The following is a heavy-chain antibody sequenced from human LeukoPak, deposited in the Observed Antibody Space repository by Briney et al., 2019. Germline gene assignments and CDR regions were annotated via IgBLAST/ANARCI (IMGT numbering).Heavy chain of an antibody. D-gene: IGHD6-13*01. CDR3: AGDLARSIAAGSQLDP. Sequence: PSETLSLTCTVSGVSVSSGSYYWSWIRQPAGKGLEWIGRIYTSGSTNYNPSLKSRVTMSVDTSKNQFSLKLSSVTAADTAVYYCAGDLARSIAAGSQLDPWGQGTLVTVSS. J-gene: IGHJ5*02. CDR2: IYTSGST. CDR1: GVSVSSGSYY. V-gene: IGHV4-61*02.